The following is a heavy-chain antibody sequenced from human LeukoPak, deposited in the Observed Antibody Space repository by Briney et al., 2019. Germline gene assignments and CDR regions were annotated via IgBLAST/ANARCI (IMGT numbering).Heavy chain of an antibody. CDR3: AKVPHFCSSTSCYDY. J-gene: IGHJ4*02. CDR2: ISYDGSNK. Sequence: PGGSLRLSCAASGFTFSSYGMHWVRQAPGKGLEWVAVISYDGSNKYYADSVKGRFTISRDNSKNTLYLQMNSLRAEDTAVYYCAKVPHFCSSTSCYDYWGQGTLVTVSS. CDR1: GFTFSSYG. V-gene: IGHV3-30*18. D-gene: IGHD2-2*01.